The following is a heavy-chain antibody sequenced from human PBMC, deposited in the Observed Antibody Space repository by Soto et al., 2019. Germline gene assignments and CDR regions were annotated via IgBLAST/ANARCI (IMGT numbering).Heavy chain of an antibody. J-gene: IGHJ4*02. CDR3: AREYY. Sequence: GGSLRLSCVGSGFTFSTYWMSWVRQAPGKGLEWVANIKYDGSDIYYADSAKGRFTISRDNAKNSLYLQMNSLRVEDTAIYYCAREYYWGQGTLVTVSS. V-gene: IGHV3-7*01. CDR2: IKYDGSDI. CDR1: GFTFSTYW.